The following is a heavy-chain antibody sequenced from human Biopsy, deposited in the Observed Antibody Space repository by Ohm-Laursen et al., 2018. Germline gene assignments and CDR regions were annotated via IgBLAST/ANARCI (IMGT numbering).Heavy chain of an antibody. V-gene: IGHV4-31*01. CDR2: NFNSANT. CDR1: GGANSRGGSY. CDR3: ARDDYFDSNGYFWFDP. J-gene: IGHJ5*02. D-gene: IGHD3-22*01. Sequence: TLSLTCTVSGGANSRGGSYWRWIRKRPGKGQGRIGHNFNSANTYYKQSLKNLITISGDTSKNQFSLKLNSVTAADTAVYYCARDDYFDSNGYFWFDPWGQGTLVTISS.